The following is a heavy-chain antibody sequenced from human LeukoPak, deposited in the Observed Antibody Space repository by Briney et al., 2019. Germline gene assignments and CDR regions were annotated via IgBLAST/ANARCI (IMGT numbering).Heavy chain of an antibody. CDR3: ARGLTYPYYYYGMDV. V-gene: IGHV4-34*01. J-gene: IGHJ6*02. CDR1: GGSFSGYY. Sequence: SETLSLTCAVYGGSFSGYYWSWIRQPPGKGLEWIGEINHSGSTNYNPSLKSRVTISVDTSKNQFSLKLSSVTAADTAVYYCARGLTYPYYYYGMDVWGQGTRVTVSS. CDR2: INHSGST.